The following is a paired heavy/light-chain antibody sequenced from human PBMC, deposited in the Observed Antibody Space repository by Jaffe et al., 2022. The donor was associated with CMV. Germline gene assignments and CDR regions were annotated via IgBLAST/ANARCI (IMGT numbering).Heavy chain of an antibody. Sequence: VQLQESGPGLVKPSETLSLTCTVSGDSVSSSYWSWVRQSPGKGLEWIGYMFYSGSTNYNPSLKSRVTISIDTSKNQFSLKLSSVTAADTAVYYCARHWAVGYSGPGNYPYYFDHWGQGTLVTVSS. CDR3: ARHWAVGYSGPGNYPYYFDH. J-gene: IGHJ4*02. CDR2: MFYSGST. CDR1: GDSVSSSY. D-gene: IGHD2-21*01. V-gene: IGHV4-59*08.
Light chain of an antibody. CDR2: YDT. CDR3: QVWDGTNDRPV. V-gene: IGLV3-21*04. Sequence: SYVLTQPPSVSMAPGKTAKITCGGNNIGNKNVHWYQQKPGQAPVLLIYYDTDRPSGIPERFSGSNSENTATLTISTVEAGDEADYYCQVWDGTNDRPVFGGGTKLTVL. J-gene: IGLJ2*01. CDR1: NIGNKN.